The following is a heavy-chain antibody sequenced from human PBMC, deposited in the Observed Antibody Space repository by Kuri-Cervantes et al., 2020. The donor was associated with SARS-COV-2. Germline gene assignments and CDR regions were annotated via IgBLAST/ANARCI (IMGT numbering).Heavy chain of an antibody. CDR2: IYYSGST. Sequence: SETLSLTCTVSSGSISSYYWSWIRQPPGKGLEWIGYIYYSGSTNYNPSLKSRVTISVDTSKNQFSLKLSSVTAADTAVYYCARDLLQSGSGSYYYGMDVWGQGTTVTVSS. D-gene: IGHD3-10*01. CDR1: SGSISSYY. J-gene: IGHJ6*02. CDR3: ARDLLQSGSGSYYYGMDV. V-gene: IGHV4-59*12.